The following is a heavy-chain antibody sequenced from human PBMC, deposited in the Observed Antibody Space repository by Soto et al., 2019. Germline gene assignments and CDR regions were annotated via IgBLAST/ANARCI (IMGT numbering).Heavy chain of an antibody. V-gene: IGHV1-3*01. CDR3: ASSAAPTYYYGMDV. CDR1: GYTFTSYA. J-gene: IGHJ6*02. Sequence: EASVKVSCKASGYTFTSYAMHWVRQAPGQRLEWMGWINAGNGNTKYSQKFQGRVTITRDTSASTAYMELSSLRSEDTAVYYCASSAAPTYYYGMDVCGQGTTVTVSS. CDR2: INAGNGNT. D-gene: IGHD6-25*01.